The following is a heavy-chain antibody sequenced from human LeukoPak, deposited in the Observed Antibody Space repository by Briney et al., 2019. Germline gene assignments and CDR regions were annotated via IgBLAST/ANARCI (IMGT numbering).Heavy chain of an antibody. CDR3: ARSTLGQWLVNWFDP. D-gene: IGHD6-19*01. V-gene: IGHV3-7*01. CDR2: INLDGSEK. J-gene: IGHJ5*02. Sequence: GGSLRLSCTASGFIFSTSWMTWVRQAPGKGLEWVANINLDGSEKYYVDSVKGRFTISRDNAKNSLYLQMNSLRAEDTAVYYCARSTLGQWLVNWFDPWGQGTLVTVSS. CDR1: GFIFSTSW.